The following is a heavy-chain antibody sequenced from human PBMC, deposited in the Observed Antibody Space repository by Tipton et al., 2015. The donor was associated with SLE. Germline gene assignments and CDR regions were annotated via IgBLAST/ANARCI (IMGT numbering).Heavy chain of an antibody. Sequence: TLSLTCSVSGGSITSGSNYYWTWIRQPPGKGLEWIGYLYTSGTTKYNPSLQSRVTISVDTPKNQFSLKLNSVTAADTAVYYCARVGLITPDAFDIWGEGTMVTVSS. CDR2: LYTSGTT. D-gene: IGHD5-24*01. V-gene: IGHV4-61*09. CDR3: ARVGLITPDAFDI. CDR1: GGSITSGSNYY. J-gene: IGHJ3*02.